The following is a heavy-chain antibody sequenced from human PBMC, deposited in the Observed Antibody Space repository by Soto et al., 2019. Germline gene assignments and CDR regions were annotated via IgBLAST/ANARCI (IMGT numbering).Heavy chain of an antibody. V-gene: IGHV3-21*01. CDR1: GFTFSSYG. CDR3: ARDPTIDY. Sequence: PGGSLSLSCAASGFTFSSYGTHWVRQAPGKGLEWVSSISSSSSYIYYADSVKGRFTISRDNAKNSLYLQMNSLRAEDTAVYYCARDPTIDYWGQGTLVTVSS. J-gene: IGHJ4*02. CDR2: ISSSSSYI.